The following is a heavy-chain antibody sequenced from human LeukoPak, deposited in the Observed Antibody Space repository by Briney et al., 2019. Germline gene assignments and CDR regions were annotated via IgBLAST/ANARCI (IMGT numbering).Heavy chain of an antibody. CDR2: ISSSGSTI. V-gene: IGHV3-48*03. CDR3: ARDRRFDSSGYYGNWFDP. Sequence: PGGSLRLSCAASGFTFSSYEMNWVRQAPGKGLEWVSYISSSGSTIYYADSVKGRFTISRDNAKNSLYLQMNSLRAEDTAVYYCARDRRFDSSGYYGNWFDPWGQGTLVAVPS. D-gene: IGHD3-22*01. J-gene: IGHJ5*02. CDR1: GFTFSSYE.